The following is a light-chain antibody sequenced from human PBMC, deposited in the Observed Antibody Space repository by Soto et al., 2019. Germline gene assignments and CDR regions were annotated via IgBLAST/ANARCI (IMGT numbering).Light chain of an antibody. Sequence: DIQLTQSPSSLSASVGDRVSITCRASQSISSYLNWYQHKPGKAPTVLIYAATSLQSGVPSRFSGSGSGTEFTLTITGLHPEDFATYYCQQSSSTLYTFGQGTKLEIK. CDR2: AAT. J-gene: IGKJ2*01. CDR1: QSISSY. CDR3: QQSSSTLYT. V-gene: IGKV1-39*01.